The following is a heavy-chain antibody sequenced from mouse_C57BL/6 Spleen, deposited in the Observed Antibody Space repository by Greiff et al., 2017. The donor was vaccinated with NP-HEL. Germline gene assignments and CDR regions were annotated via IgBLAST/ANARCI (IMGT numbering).Heavy chain of an antibody. CDR2: IHPNSGST. V-gene: IGHV1-64*01. Sequence: QVQLQQSGAELVKPGASVKLSCKASGYTFTSYWMHWVKQRPGQGLEWIGMIHPNSGSTNYNEKFKSKATLTVDKSSSTAYMQLSSLTSEDSAVYYCARPIYYGEYYFDYWGQGTTLTVSS. CDR1: GYTFTSYW. D-gene: IGHD2-1*01. J-gene: IGHJ2*01. CDR3: ARPIYYGEYYFDY.